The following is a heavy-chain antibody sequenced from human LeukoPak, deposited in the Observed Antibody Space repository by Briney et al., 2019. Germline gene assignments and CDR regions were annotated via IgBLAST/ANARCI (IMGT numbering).Heavy chain of an antibody. J-gene: IGHJ4*02. D-gene: IGHD1-26*01. Sequence: GGSLRLSCAASGFTFSTYVISWVRQAPGKGLEWVANIKQDGSEKYYVDSVKGRFTIPRDNAKNSLYLQMNSLRAEDTAVYYCGRSYGTFDYWGQGTLVTVSS. CDR3: GRSYGTFDY. V-gene: IGHV3-7*03. CDR1: GFTFSTYV. CDR2: IKQDGSEK.